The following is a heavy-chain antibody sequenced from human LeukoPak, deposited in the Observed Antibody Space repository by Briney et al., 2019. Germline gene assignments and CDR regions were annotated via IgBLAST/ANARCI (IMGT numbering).Heavy chain of an antibody. V-gene: IGHV4-34*01. CDR2: INHSGST. Sequence: SGTLSLTCAVYGGSFSGYYWSWIRQAPGKGLEWIGEINHSGSTNYNPSLKSRVTISVDTSKNQFSLKLSSVTAADTAVYYCATIPGGDTAMVTDPADYWGQGTLVTVSS. D-gene: IGHD5-18*01. J-gene: IGHJ4*02. CDR1: GGSFSGYY. CDR3: ATIPGGDTAMVTDPADY.